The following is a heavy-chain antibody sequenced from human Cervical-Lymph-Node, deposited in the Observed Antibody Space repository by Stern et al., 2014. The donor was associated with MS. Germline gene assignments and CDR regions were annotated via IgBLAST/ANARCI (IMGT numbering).Heavy chain of an antibody. CDR3: ARLYYDFWSGYHYYYYYGMDV. CDR1: GGSISSGSYY. J-gene: IGHJ6*02. CDR2: IYTSGST. D-gene: IGHD3-3*01. V-gene: IGHV4-61*02. Sequence: QVQLQESGPGLVKPSQTLSLTCTVSGGSISSGSYYWSWIRQPAGKGLEWIGRIYTSGSTNYNPSLKSRVTISVDTSKNQSSLKLSSVTAADTAVYYCARLYYDFWSGYHYYYYYGMDVWGQGTTVTVSS.